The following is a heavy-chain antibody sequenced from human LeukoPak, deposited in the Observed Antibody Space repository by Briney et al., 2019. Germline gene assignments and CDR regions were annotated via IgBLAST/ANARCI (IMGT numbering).Heavy chain of an antibody. CDR2: ISNGGDI. J-gene: IGHJ4*02. Sequence: GGSLRLSCAASGFTFSDYHMAWIRQAPGKGLQWVSYISNGGDIYYADSVKGRFTISRDNAKNSLYLQMNSLRAEDTALYYCAKDIEAAGLFFDYWGQGSLVTVSS. V-gene: IGHV3-11*04. D-gene: IGHD6-13*01. CDR3: AKDIEAAGLFFDY. CDR1: GFTFSDYH.